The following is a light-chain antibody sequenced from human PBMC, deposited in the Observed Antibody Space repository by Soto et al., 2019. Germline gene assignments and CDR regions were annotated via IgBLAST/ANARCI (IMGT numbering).Light chain of an antibody. V-gene: IGKV3-20*01. J-gene: IGKJ4*01. CDR2: GVA. Sequence: EIVLTQSPGTLSLSPGERATLSCRASQSVSSSKLAWYQQKQGQAPRLLMFGVAIRATGILERFSGSGSGTGFTLTISRLEPEDFAVYYCQQYGSSPVTFGGGTKVDIK. CDR3: QQYGSSPVT. CDR1: QSVSSSK.